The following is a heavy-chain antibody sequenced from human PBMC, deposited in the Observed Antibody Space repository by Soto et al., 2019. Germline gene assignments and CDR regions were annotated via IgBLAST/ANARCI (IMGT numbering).Heavy chain of an antibody. J-gene: IGHJ4*02. V-gene: IGHV1-18*01. CDR2: LNTYNGNT. CDR1: GYTFSNFG. Sequence: QVRLVQSGAEVKKPGASLRVSCKASGYTFSNFGINWVRQAPGQGLEWMGWLNTYNGNTNFAVKFQGRVTMTTDTSTSTAYMDLRSLTSDDTAVYYCARGPDPTYSDFWGQGTLVTVSS. CDR3: ARGPDPTYSDF.